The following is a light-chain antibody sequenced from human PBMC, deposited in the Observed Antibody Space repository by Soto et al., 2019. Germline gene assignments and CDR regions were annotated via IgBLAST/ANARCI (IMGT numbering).Light chain of an antibody. V-gene: IGLV1-51*01. Sequence: QSVLTQPPSVSAAPGQKVTISCSGSSSNIGNNYVSWYQQFPGTAPKLLIYDNDKRPSGIPDRFSGSKSGTSATLGITGRQTGDEADYYCGTWDNSLRTVVFGGGTKLTVL. CDR3: GTWDNSLRTVV. CDR2: DND. J-gene: IGLJ2*01. CDR1: SSNIGNNY.